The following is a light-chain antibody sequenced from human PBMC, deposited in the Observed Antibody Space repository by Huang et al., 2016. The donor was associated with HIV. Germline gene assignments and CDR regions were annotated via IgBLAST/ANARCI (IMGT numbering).Light chain of an antibody. CDR1: QDISNF. J-gene: IGKJ1*01. Sequence: AIRMTQSPSSLSASTGDRVNITCRASQDISNFLAWYQQKPGKAPNLLMYAACILETGVPSRFSGSGFGTEFNLSISCLQSEDFATYYCQQYYSYRTFGQGTQVEIK. CDR2: AAC. V-gene: IGKV1-8*01. CDR3: QQYYSYRT.